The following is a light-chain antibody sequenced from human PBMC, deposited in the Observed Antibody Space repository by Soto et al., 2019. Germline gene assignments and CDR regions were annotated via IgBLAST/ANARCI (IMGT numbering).Light chain of an antibody. CDR1: QSVSSY. CDR3: QQRSNWPPLP. Sequence: EIVLTQSPATLSLSPGERATLSCRASQSVSSYLAWYQQKPGQAPRLLIYDASNRATGIPARFSGSGSGTDFTLTISSLEPEDFAVYYCQQRSNWPPLPFGGGTKVESK. CDR2: DAS. J-gene: IGKJ4*01. V-gene: IGKV3-11*01.